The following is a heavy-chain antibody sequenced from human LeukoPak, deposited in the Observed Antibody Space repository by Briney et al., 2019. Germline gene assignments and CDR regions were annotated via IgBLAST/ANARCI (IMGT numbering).Heavy chain of an antibody. D-gene: IGHD1-26*01. Sequence: PSETLSLTCTVSGGSSSSSSYYWGWIRQPPGKGLEWIGSIYSSGSTYYNPSLKSRVTISVDTSKNQFSLKLSSVTAADTAMYYCARTDGVGATTYWGQGTLVTVSS. CDR3: ARTDGVGATTY. CDR1: GGSSSSSSYY. CDR2: IYSSGST. V-gene: IGHV4-39*01. J-gene: IGHJ4*02.